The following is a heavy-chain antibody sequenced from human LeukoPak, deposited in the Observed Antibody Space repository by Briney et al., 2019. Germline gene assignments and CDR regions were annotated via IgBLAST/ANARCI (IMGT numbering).Heavy chain of an antibody. CDR3: GRLGGYSHPDY. CDR2: IYYSGST. V-gene: IGHV4-39*01. CDR1: GGSISSSSYY. J-gene: IGHJ4*02. Sequence: SETLSLTCTVSGGSISSSSYYWGWIRQPPGKGLEWIGSIYYSGSTYYNPSLTSGFTISVDTSKNQFSLKLSSVTAADTAVYYCGRLGGYSHPDYWGQGTLVTVSS. D-gene: IGHD3-10*01.